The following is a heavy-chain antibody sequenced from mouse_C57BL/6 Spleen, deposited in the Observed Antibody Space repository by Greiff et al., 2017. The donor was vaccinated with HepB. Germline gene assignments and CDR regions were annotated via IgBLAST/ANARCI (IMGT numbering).Heavy chain of an antibody. V-gene: IGHV6-6*01. CDR1: GFTFSDAW. CDR3: TRGLGRRNYFDY. J-gene: IGHJ2*01. D-gene: IGHD4-1*01. CDR2: IRNKANNHAT. Sequence: EVKLQESGGGLVQPGGSMKLSCAASGFTFSDAWMDWVRQSPEKGLEWVAEIRNKANNHATYYAESVKGRFTISRDDSKSSVYLQMNSLRAEDTGIYYCTRGLGRRNYFDYWGQGTTLTVSS.